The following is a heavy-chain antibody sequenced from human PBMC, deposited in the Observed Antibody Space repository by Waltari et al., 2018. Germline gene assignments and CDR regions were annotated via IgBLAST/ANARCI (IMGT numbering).Heavy chain of an antibody. CDR2: IYHSGST. V-gene: IGHV4-38-2*01. CDR3: ARPRINVLDAFDI. Sequence: QVQLQESGPGLVKPSETLSLTCAVSGYSISSGYDWGWIRQPPGKGLEWIGSIYHSGSTYYNPSLKSRVTISVDTSKNQFSLKLSSVTAADTAVYYCARPRINVLDAFDIWGQGTMVTVSS. D-gene: IGHD3-10*02. CDR1: GYSISSGYD. J-gene: IGHJ3*02.